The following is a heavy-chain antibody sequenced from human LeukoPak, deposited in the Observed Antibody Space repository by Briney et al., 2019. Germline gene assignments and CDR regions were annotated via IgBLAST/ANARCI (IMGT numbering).Heavy chain of an antibody. Sequence: GGSLRLSCAASGFTVSSNYMSWVRQAPGKGLEWVSSISSSSSYIYYADSVKGRFTISRDNAKNSLYLQMNSLRAEDTAVYYCARVHCSSTSCYSGGWYFDLWGRGTLVTVSS. J-gene: IGHJ2*01. V-gene: IGHV3-21*01. CDR1: GFTVSSNY. CDR3: ARVHCSSTSCYSGGWYFDL. CDR2: ISSSSSYI. D-gene: IGHD2-2*01.